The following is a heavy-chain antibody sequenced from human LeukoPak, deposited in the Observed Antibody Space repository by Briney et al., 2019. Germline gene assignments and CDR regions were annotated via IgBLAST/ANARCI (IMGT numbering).Heavy chain of an antibody. CDR2: ISGDGGST. CDR3: AKEEYSSSSEYFDY. D-gene: IGHD6-6*01. V-gene: IGHV3-43*02. Sequence: GGSLRLSCAASGFTFDDYAMHWVRQAPGKGLEWVSLISGDGGSTYYADSVKGRFTISRDNSKNSPYLQMNSLRTEDTALYYCAKEEYSSSSEYFDYWGQGTLVTVSS. J-gene: IGHJ4*02. CDR1: GFTFDDYA.